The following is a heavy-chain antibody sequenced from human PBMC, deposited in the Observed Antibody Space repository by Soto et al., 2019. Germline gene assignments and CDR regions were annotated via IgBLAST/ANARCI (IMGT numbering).Heavy chain of an antibody. J-gene: IGHJ6*02. CDR2: IIPIFGTA. V-gene: IGHV1-69*01. CDR1: GGTFSSYA. D-gene: IGHD2-15*01. CDR3: ARDSLVAATYYYGMDV. Sequence: QMQLVQSGAEVKKPGSSVKVSCEASGGTFSSYAISWVRQAPGQGLEWMGGIIPIFGTANYAQKFQGRVTITADESTSTAYMELSSLRSEDTAVYYCARDSLVAATYYYGMDVWGQGTTVTVSS.